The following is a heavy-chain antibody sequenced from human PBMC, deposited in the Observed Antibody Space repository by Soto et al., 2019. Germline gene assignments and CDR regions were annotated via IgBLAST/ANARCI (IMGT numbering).Heavy chain of an antibody. CDR3: ARSNVDEKAAAGSGNWFDP. CDR1: GYSFTSYW. J-gene: IGHJ5*02. CDR2: IYPGDSDT. V-gene: IGHV5-51*01. D-gene: IGHD6-13*01. Sequence: PGESLKISCKGSGYSFTSYWIAWVRQMPGKGLEWMGIIYPGDSDTRYSPSFQGQVTISADKSISTAYLQWSSLKASDTAMYYCARSNVDEKAAAGSGNWFDPWGQGTLVTVSS.